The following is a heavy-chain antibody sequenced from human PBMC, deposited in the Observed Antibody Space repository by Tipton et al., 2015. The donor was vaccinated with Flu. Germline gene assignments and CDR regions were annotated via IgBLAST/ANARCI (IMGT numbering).Heavy chain of an antibody. CDR3: AREYGDYGASFDY. CDR1: GFTFSSYW. V-gene: IGHV3-74*01. Sequence: PLRLSCAASGFTFSSYWMHWVRQAPGKGLVWVSRINSDGSSTSYADSVKGRFTISRDNAKNTLYLQMNSLRAEDTAVYYCAREYGDYGASFDYWGQGTLVTVSS. D-gene: IGHD4-17*01. J-gene: IGHJ4*02. CDR2: INSDGSST.